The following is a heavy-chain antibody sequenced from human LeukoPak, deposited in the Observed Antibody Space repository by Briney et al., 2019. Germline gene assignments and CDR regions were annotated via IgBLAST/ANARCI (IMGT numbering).Heavy chain of an antibody. D-gene: IGHD3-3*01. J-gene: IGHJ4*02. Sequence: GGSLRLSCAASGFTFSTYWMTWVRQAPGKGLEWVANIKHDGSEKYYVDSVKGRFTISRDNAKNSLYLQVNSLRAEDTAVYYCARERRITIFGVVTLDYWGQGTLVTVSS. CDR2: IKHDGSEK. V-gene: IGHV3-7*01. CDR3: ARERRITIFGVVTLDY. CDR1: GFTFSTYW.